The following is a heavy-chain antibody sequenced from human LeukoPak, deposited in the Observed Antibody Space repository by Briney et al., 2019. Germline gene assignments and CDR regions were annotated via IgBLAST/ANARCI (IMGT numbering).Heavy chain of an antibody. CDR1: GFTFSDYY. Sequence: GESLNTPCAAPGFTFSDYYRTWTRQTPGKGLEWVPVISGTSSYTTYADSVRGRFTSSRDNAKNSLYLQMNSLTAEDTAVYYCASSPTPGKATAIDFWGQGTLVTVSS. V-gene: IGHV3-11*06. D-gene: IGHD6-25*01. J-gene: IGHJ4*02. CDR3: ASSPTPGKATAIDF. CDR2: ISGTSSYT.